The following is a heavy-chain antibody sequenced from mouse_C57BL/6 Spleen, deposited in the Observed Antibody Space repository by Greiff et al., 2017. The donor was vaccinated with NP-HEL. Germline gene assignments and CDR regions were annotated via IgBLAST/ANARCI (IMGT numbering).Heavy chain of an antibody. CDR1: GYTFTDYE. Sequence: QVQLQQSGAELVRPGASVTLSCKASGYTFTDYEMHWVKQTPVHGLEWIGAIDPETGGTAYNQKFKGKAILTADKSSSTAYMELRSLTTEDSAVYYCTRAWDRNADWGQGTTLTVSS. CDR2: IDPETGGT. V-gene: IGHV1-15*01. D-gene: IGHD3-3*01. J-gene: IGHJ2*01. CDR3: TRAWDRNAD.